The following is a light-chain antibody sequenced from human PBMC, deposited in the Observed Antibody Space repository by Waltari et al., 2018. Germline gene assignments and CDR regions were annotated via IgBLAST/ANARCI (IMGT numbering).Light chain of an antibody. CDR2: EGS. Sequence: QSALTQPASVSGSPGQSITIPCTGTSSDVGSYNLVSWYQQHPGKAPKLMIYEGSKRPSGVSNRFSGSKSGNTASLTISGLQAEDEADYYCCSYAGSSTSYVFGTGTMITVL. J-gene: IGLJ1*01. CDR3: CSYAGSSTSYV. V-gene: IGLV2-23*01. CDR1: SSDVGSYNL.